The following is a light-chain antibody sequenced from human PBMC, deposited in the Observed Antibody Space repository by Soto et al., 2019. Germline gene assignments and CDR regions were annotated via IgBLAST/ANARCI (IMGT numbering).Light chain of an antibody. CDR3: MQGSHWPWT. V-gene: IGKV2-30*01. Sequence: DVVMTQSPLSLPVTLGQPASISCRSVQSLVYSDGNTYLSWFQQRPGQSPRRLIYEVSNRDSGVPDRFSGSGSGTDFTLKISRVEAEDVGVYYCMQGSHWPWTIGQGTKVEIK. J-gene: IGKJ1*01. CDR2: EVS. CDR1: QSLVYSDGNTY.